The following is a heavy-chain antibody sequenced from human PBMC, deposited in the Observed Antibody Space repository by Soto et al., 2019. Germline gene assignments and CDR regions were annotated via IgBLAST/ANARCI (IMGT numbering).Heavy chain of an antibody. J-gene: IGHJ4*02. CDR2: ISGDGVTT. V-gene: IGHV3-74*01. CDR3: AREYYGLLTGYYTDY. Sequence: EVQLVESGGDLVQRGGSLRLSCAASGFTFSSYWMHWVRHTPGKGLDWVARISGDGVTTYYADSVTGRFTVSRDNAKNTLSLQISGLRAEDTAVYYFAREYYGLLTGYYTDYWGQGTLVSVSS. D-gene: IGHD3-9*01. CDR1: GFTFSSYW.